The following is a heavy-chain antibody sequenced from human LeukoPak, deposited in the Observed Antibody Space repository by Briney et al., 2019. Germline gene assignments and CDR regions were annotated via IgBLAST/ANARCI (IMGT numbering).Heavy chain of an antibody. Sequence: SETLSLTCAVSGGSISSGGYSWSWIWQPPGKGLEWIGYIYHSGSTYYNPSLKSRVTISVDRSKNQFSLKLSSVTAADTAVYYCARAGLPPGKEFDPWGQGTLVTVSS. D-gene: IGHD4-11*01. J-gene: IGHJ5*02. CDR3: ARAGLPPGKEFDP. CDR1: GGSISSGGYS. V-gene: IGHV4-30-2*01. CDR2: IYHSGST.